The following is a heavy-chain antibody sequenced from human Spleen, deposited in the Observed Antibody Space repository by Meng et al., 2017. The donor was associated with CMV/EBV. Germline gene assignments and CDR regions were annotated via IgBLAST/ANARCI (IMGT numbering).Heavy chain of an antibody. J-gene: IGHJ5*02. CDR1: GYTFTNHG. CDR2: VSPYNGHT. CDR3: AREVAGYDFWSDRYRGGNWLDP. V-gene: IGHV1-18*01. D-gene: IGHD3-3*01. Sequence: GGSLRLSCKASGYTFTNHGISWVRQAPGQGLEWMGWVSPYNGHTNYAQMLQGRVTMTTDTSTSTAYMELRSLRSDDTAVYYCAREVAGYDFWSDRYRGGNWLDPWGQGTLVTVSS.